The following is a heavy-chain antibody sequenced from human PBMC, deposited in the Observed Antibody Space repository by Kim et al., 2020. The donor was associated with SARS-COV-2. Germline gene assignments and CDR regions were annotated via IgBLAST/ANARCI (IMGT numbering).Heavy chain of an antibody. V-gene: IGHV4-31*03. Sequence: SETLSLTCSVSGGSISTGGYYWSWIRQYPGKGLEWIGYIYYSGSTYNNPSLQSRVSISVDTSENQFSLRLTSVTAADTAIYFCASGANRNLFNYWGQGTL. D-gene: IGHD1-1*01. CDR1: GGSISTGGYY. CDR2: IYYSGST. CDR3: ASGANRNLFNY. J-gene: IGHJ4*02.